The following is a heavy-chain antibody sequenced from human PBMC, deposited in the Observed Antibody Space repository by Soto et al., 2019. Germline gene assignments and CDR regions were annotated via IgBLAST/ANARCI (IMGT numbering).Heavy chain of an antibody. Sequence: QVQLQESGPGLVTPSQTLSLTCTVSGASIFSGDFYWTWIRQPPGEGLEWIGYTDYSGSTYYNPSLMNRVTISIDTSKNQFSLKLRSVTAADTAVYYCVRDHQWLLMDVWGQGTTVTVPS. CDR1: GASIFSGDFY. CDR3: VRDHQWLLMDV. CDR2: TDYSGST. D-gene: IGHD6-19*01. V-gene: IGHV4-30-4*01. J-gene: IGHJ6*02.